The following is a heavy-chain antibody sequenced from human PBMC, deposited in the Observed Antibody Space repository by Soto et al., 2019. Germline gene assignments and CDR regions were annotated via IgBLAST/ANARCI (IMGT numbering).Heavy chain of an antibody. D-gene: IGHD3-9*01. CDR2: IYYSGTT. Sequence: SETLSLTCTASGGSISSSSYYWGWIRQPPGKGLEWIGSIYYSGTTYYNPSLKSRVTISVDTSKNQFSLKLSSVTAADTAVYYCARHRGYYDILTGYYTELNFDYWGQGTLVTVSS. V-gene: IGHV4-39*01. CDR1: GGSISSSSYY. J-gene: IGHJ4*02. CDR3: ARHRGYYDILTGYYTELNFDY.